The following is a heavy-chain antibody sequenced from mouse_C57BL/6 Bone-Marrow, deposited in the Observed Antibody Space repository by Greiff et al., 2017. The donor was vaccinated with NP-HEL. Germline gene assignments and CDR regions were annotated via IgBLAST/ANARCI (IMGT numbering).Heavy chain of an antibody. V-gene: IGHV1-50*01. CDR1: GFTFTSYW. Sequence: VQLQQPGAELVKPGASVKLSCKASGFTFTSYWMQWVKQRPGQGLEWVGEIDHSGSYTYYNQKFKGKATLTVDTSSSTAYMQLSSLTSEDSAVYYCAADFPWFAYWGQGTLVTVSA. D-gene: IGHD2-4*01. CDR3: AADFPWFAY. J-gene: IGHJ3*01. CDR2: IDHSGSYT.